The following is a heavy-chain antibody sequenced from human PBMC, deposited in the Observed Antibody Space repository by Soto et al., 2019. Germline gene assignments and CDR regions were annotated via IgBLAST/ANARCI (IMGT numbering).Heavy chain of an antibody. CDR1: GGSISDDTYY. Sequence: QLQLQESGPGLVKPSETLSLTCTVSGGSISDDTYYWGWIRQPPGKGLEWIGSMYYSGTSSYNPSVRSRVSMSVDTSKKQLSLRLTSVTAADTAVYYCARLHCDSPNCVPLDPWGQGTLVTVSS. CDR3: ARLHCDSPNCVPLDP. J-gene: IGHJ5*02. D-gene: IGHD3-22*01. CDR2: MYYSGTS. V-gene: IGHV4-39*01.